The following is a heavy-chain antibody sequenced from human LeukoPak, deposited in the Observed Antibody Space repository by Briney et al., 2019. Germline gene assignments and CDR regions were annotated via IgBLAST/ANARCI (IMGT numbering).Heavy chain of an antibody. CDR2: IIPIFGTA. J-gene: IGHJ3*01. CDR3: AREVPDANAAFDV. CDR1: GGNFRTYA. V-gene: IGHV1-69*15. Sequence: GASVKVSCKASGGNFRTYAISWVRQAPGHGLEWLGRIIPIFGTANYAQNFQGRVTMTADESRNTADMELSSLRSEDTAVYYCAREVPDANAAFDVWGQGTMVTVSS. D-gene: IGHD2-2*01.